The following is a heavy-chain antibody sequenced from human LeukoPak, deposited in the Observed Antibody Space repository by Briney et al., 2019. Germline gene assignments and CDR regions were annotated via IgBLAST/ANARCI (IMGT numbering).Heavy chain of an antibody. CDR1: GFTFNLYW. J-gene: IGHJ5*02. CDR2: ISDDGTTT. Sequence: GGSLRLSCAASGFTFNLYWIHWVRQAPGKGLEWLSRISDDGTTTNYADSVKGRFTVSRDNAKNTLYLQMNSLRVDDTAVYYCARDSRYYYGSGSYQPYWFDPWGQGTLVTVSS. D-gene: IGHD3-10*01. CDR3: ARDSRYYYGSGSYQPYWFDP. V-gene: IGHV3-74*01.